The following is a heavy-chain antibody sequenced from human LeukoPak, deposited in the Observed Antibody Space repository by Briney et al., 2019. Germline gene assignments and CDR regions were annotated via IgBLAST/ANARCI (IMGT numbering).Heavy chain of an antibody. Sequence: SETLSLTCTVSGGSISSGDHYWSWIRQPPGKGLEWIGYIYYSGSTYYNPSLKSRVTISVDTSKNQFSLKLSSVTAADTAVYYCAREPYDYGGNSDAFDIWGQGTMVTVSS. V-gene: IGHV4-30-4*01. J-gene: IGHJ3*02. D-gene: IGHD4-23*01. CDR1: GGSISSGDHY. CDR2: IYYSGST. CDR3: AREPYDYGGNSDAFDI.